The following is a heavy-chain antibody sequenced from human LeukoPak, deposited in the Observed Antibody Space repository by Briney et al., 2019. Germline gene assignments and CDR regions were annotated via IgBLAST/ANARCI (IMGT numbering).Heavy chain of an antibody. Sequence: PGGSLRLSCSASGFVFSIYTMYWVRQAPGKGPEYVSTISGSGHGGSIYYADSVKGRFTISRDDSKSIVYLQMNGLRSEDTAVYYCVKDFGRVRGTPDSWGQGTLVTVSS. CDR2: ISGSGHGGSI. CDR3: VKDFGRVRGTPDS. V-gene: IGHV3-64D*06. J-gene: IGHJ4*02. D-gene: IGHD2/OR15-2a*01. CDR1: GFVFSIYT.